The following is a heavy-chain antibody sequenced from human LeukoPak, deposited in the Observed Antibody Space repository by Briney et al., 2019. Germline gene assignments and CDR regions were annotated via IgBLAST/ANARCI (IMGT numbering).Heavy chain of an antibody. J-gene: IGHJ4*02. CDR1: GFTFSSYG. CDR2: ISYDGSNK. Sequence: GGSLRLSCAASGFTFSSYGMHWVRQAPGKGLEWVAVISYDGSNKYYADSVKGRFTISRDNSKNTLYLQMNSLRAEDTAVYYCAKPVWFGESTDYWGQGTLVTVSS. V-gene: IGHV3-33*05. CDR3: AKPVWFGESTDY. D-gene: IGHD3-10*01.